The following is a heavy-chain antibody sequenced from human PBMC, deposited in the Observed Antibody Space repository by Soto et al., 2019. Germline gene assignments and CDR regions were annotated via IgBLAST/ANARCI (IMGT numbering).Heavy chain of an antibody. D-gene: IGHD3-22*01. J-gene: IGHJ4*02. V-gene: IGHV1-69*12. CDR2: IIPIFGTA. CDR1: GGTFSSYA. Sequence: QVQLVQSGAVVKKPGSSVKVSCKASGGTFSSYAISWVRQAPGQGLEWMGGIIPIFGTANYAQKFQGRVTITADESTSKAYRELGSLRSEDSGVYCGASQRKNYYDSAPCGYWGQGTLVAGSS. CDR3: ASQRKNYYDSAPCGY.